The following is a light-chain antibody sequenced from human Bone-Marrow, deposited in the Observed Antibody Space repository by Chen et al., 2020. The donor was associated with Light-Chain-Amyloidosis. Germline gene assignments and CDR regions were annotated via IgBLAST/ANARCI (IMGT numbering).Light chain of an antibody. V-gene: IGLV2-14*01. CDR2: AVS. CDR1: SGDVGTYNY. Sequence: QSALTQPASVSGSPGQSITISCTGTSGDVGTYNYVYWYKQHPGKAPKVMIYAVSNRPSGVSNRFSGSKSGNTASLTISGLQAEDEADYYCSSFTSSSSYVFGPGTKVTVL. J-gene: IGLJ1*01. CDR3: SSFTSSSSYV.